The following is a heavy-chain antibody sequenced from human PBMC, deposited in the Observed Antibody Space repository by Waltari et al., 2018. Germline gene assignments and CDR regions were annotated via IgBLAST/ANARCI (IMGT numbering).Heavy chain of an antibody. Sequence: QVQLVQSGAAVKKPGASVKVSCKVSGSTLPDLSMHWVRQAPGTGLAWMGGFDPEDGETIYAQKFQGRVTMTEDTSTDTAYMELSSLRSEDTAVYYCATGAYCSGGSCYGYYYYGMDVWGQGTTVTVSS. CDR2: FDPEDGET. CDR3: ATGAYCSGGSCYGYYYYGMDV. CDR1: GSTLPDLS. J-gene: IGHJ6*02. D-gene: IGHD2-15*01. V-gene: IGHV1-24*01.